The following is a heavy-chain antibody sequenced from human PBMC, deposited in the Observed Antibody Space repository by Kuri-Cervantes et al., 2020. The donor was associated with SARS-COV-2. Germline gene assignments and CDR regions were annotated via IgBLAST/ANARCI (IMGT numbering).Heavy chain of an antibody. D-gene: IGHD3-22*01. Sequence: GESLKISCGGYGFIFSKYAMHWVRQAPGKGLEWVSGLSGSGVSTYYAESVEGRFTISRDNSKNTLYLQMNSLRAEDTAVYYCAKDWDSRGYYLFDHWGQGTLVTVSS. CDR3: AKDWDSRGYYLFDH. J-gene: IGHJ4*02. V-gene: IGHV3-23*01. CDR2: LSGSGVST. CDR1: GFIFSKYA.